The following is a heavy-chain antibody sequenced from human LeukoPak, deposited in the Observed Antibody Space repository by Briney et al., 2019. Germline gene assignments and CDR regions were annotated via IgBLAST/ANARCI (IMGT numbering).Heavy chain of an antibody. CDR3: ARVPERNVLLWFGELPYGMDV. J-gene: IGHJ6*02. V-gene: IGHV3-21*01. D-gene: IGHD3-10*01. CDR2: ISSSSSYI. CDR1: GFTFSSYS. Sequence: GGSLRLSCAASGFTFSSYSMNWVRQAPGKGLEWVSSISSSSSYIYYADSVKGRFTISRDNAKNSLYLQMNSLRAEDTAVYYCARVPERNVLLWFGELPYGMDVWGQGTTVTVSS.